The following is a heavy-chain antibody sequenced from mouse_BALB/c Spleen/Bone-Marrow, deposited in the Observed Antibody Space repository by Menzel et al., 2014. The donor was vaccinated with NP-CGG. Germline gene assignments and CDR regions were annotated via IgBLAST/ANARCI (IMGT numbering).Heavy chain of an antibody. CDR1: GYSFTSYV. D-gene: IGHD2-14*01. CDR3: ARWDYGYDGDWFAY. J-gene: IGHJ3*01. V-gene: IGHV1-14*01. Sequence: VQLQQSGPELVKPGASVKMSCKASGYSFTSYVIQWVKQKPGQGLEWIGYVIPYNDGTNYNEKFKGKATLTSDKSSTTANMDLSSLTSKDSAVSYCARWDYGYDGDWFAYWGQGTLVTVSA. CDR2: VIPYNDGT.